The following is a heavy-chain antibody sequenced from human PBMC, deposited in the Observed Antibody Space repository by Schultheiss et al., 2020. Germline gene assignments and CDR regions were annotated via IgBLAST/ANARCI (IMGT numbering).Heavy chain of an antibody. Sequence: SVKVSCKASGGTFSSYAISWVRQAPGQGLEWMGVIIPIFGTANYAQKFQGRVTITADESTSTAYMELSSLRSEDTAVYYCARGPPVDTAIVTNYYYYGMDVWGKGTTVTVSS. J-gene: IGHJ6*04. CDR1: GGTFSSYA. CDR3: ARGPPVDTAIVTNYYYYGMDV. D-gene: IGHD5-18*01. V-gene: IGHV1-69*13. CDR2: IIPIFGTA.